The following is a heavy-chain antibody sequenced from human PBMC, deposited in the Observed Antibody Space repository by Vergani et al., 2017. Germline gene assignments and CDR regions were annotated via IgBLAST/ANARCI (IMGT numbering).Heavy chain of an antibody. CDR3: AKRGDHGDYLGY. CDR1: GFTFSNND. D-gene: IGHD4-17*01. Sequence: QVQLVESGGGVVQTGGSLRLYCAASGFTFSNNDMQWVRQAPGKGLEWVALTRYDGSNKSYADSVEGRFTISRDKSKKMLYLQMNSLRTEDTAVYYCAKRGDHGDYLGYWGQGTLVIVSS. CDR2: TRYDGSNK. J-gene: IGHJ4*02. V-gene: IGHV3-30*02.